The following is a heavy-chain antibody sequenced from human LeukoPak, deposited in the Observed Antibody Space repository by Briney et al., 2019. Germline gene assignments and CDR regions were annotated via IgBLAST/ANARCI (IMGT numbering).Heavy chain of an antibody. J-gene: IGHJ4*02. Sequence: PSETLSLTCTVSGGSISSFYWSWIRQPPGKGLEWIGYIYYTGSTSYNPSLKSRVTMSVDTSKSEFSLKLSSVTAADTAVYYCAKDRGKGHIVVVTAIPGPFDYWGQGTLVTVSS. CDR3: AKDRGKGHIVVVTAIPGPFDY. V-gene: IGHV4-59*01. D-gene: IGHD2-21*02. CDR2: IYYTGST. CDR1: GGSISSFY.